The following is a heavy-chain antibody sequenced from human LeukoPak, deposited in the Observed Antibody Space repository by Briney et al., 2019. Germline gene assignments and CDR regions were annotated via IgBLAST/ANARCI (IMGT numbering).Heavy chain of an antibody. J-gene: IGHJ6*03. CDR2: IYSSGNT. CDR1: GASISSNNYY. V-gene: IGHV4-39*07. Sequence: SETLSLTCTVSGASISSNNYYWGWVRQPPGKGLEWIGNIYSSGNTYYNPSLKSRVTISVDKSKNQSSLKLSSVTAADTAVYYCARDHMFSSSSYYYYMDVWGKGTTVTVSS. D-gene: IGHD6-6*01. CDR3: ARDHMFSSSSYYYYMDV.